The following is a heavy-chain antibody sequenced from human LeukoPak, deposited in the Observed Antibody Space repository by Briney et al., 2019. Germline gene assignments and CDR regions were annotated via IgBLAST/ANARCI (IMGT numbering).Heavy chain of an antibody. CDR2: IWYDGSNK. CDR3: ARDTAMEPFDY. J-gene: IGHJ4*02. V-gene: IGHV3-33*08. CDR1: GFIFSTYG. Sequence: GRSLRLSCAASGFIFSTYGMHWVRQAPGKGLEWVAVIWYDGSNKYCADSVKGRFTISRDNSKNTLYLQMNSLRAEDTAVYYCARDTAMEPFDYWGQGTLVTVSS. D-gene: IGHD5-18*01.